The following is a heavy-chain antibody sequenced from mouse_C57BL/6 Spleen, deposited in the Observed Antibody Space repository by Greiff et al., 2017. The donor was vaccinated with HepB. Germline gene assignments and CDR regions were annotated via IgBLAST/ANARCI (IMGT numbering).Heavy chain of an antibody. J-gene: IGHJ1*03. CDR1: GYTFTDYE. CDR3: TREAYYYGRDWYVDV. D-gene: IGHD1-1*01. CDR2: LDPETGGP. V-gene: IGHV1-15*01. Sequence: QVQLQQSGAELVRPGASVTLSCKASGYTFTDYEMPWVKQTPVHGLEWIGALDPETGGPAYNQKFKGKAILTADKSSSTAYMELRSLTSEDSAVYYCTREAYYYGRDWYVDVWGTGTTVTVSS.